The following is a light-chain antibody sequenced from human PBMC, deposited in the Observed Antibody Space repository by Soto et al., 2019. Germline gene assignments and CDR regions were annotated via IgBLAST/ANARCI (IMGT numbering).Light chain of an antibody. J-gene: IGKJ1*01. CDR1: HSVTSN. Sequence: EIVMSHSPCTLSLSPVERATLSCRASHSVTSNFACYQQKPGQAPRLLTYRASPRATGVPARFSGSASGTEFTLTIRSLQSEDFGIYYCQQYDYWWTFGQGTKVDIK. V-gene: IGKV3-15*01. CDR2: RAS. CDR3: QQYDYWWT.